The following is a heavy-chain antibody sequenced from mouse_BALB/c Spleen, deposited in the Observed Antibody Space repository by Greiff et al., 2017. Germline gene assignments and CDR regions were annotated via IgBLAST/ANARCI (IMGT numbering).Heavy chain of an antibody. CDR2: ISDGGSYT. J-gene: IGHJ3*01. CDR3: ERAHGTTRSASWFAY. D-gene: IGHD2-14*01. CDR1: GFTFSDYY. Sequence: DVKLVESGGGLVKPGGSLKLSCAASGFTFSDYYMYWVRQTPEKRLEWVATISDGGSYTYYPDSVKGRFTISRDNAQNNLYLQMSSLKSEDTAMYYCERAHGTTRSASWFAYWGQGTLVTVSA. V-gene: IGHV5-4*02.